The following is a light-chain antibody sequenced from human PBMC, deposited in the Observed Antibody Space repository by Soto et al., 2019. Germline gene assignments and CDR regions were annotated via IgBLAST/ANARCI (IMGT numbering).Light chain of an antibody. CDR1: SSNIGAGYD. J-gene: IGLJ3*02. Sequence: QSVLTQPPSVSGAPGQRVTISCTGSSSNIGAGYDVHWYQQLPGTAPKLLSYGNNNRPSGVPDRFSGSKSGTSASLAITGLQAEDEADYYCQSYDSSLSDWVFGGGTQLTVL. V-gene: IGLV1-40*01. CDR2: GNN. CDR3: QSYDSSLSDWV.